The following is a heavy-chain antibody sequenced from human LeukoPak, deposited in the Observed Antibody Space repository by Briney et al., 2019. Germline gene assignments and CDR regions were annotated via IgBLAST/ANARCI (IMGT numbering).Heavy chain of an antibody. Sequence: GGSLRLSWGASGLSVSGACMSWVRQCKGKGLEWVGLIRSRNEGETAAYAAPVRGRFIISRDDSRKTIYLQMNSLKTEDTAVYYCNTDINTIYDNVYWGQGTLVTVSS. CDR1: GLSVSGAC. CDR3: NTDINTIYDNVY. V-gene: IGHV3-15*01. J-gene: IGHJ4*02. CDR2: IRSRNEGETA. D-gene: IGHD3-9*01.